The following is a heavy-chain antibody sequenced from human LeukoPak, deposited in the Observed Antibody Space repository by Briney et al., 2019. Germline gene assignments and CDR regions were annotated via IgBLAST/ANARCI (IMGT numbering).Heavy chain of an antibody. CDR2: IYYSGST. CDR1: GGSISSYY. V-gene: IGHV4-59*08. J-gene: IGHJ4*02. Sequence: SETLSLTCTVSGGSISSYYWSWIRQPPGKGLEWIGYIYYSGSTYYNPSLKSRVTISVDTSKNQFSLKLSSVTAADTAVYYCARVQQLVPNYWGQGTLVTVSS. D-gene: IGHD6-13*01. CDR3: ARVQQLVPNY.